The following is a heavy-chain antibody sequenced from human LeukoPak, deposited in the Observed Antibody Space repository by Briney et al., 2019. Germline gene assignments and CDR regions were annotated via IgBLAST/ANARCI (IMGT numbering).Heavy chain of an antibody. J-gene: IGHJ6*03. CDR2: IHYTGST. Sequence: SETLSLTCTVSGGSINSYYWSWIRQPPGKGLECIGYIHYTGSTNYNPSLKSRVTILVDTSKNQFSLKLSSVTAADTAVYFCARDWGVGGRPGYMDVWGKGTTVTVSS. CDR3: ARDWGVGGRPGYMDV. CDR1: GGSINSYY. V-gene: IGHV4-59*01. D-gene: IGHD6-6*01.